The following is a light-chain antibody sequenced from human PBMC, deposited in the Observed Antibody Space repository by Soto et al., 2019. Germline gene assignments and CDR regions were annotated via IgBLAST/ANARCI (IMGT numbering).Light chain of an antibody. CDR2: AAS. Sequence: DIQMTQSPPSLSASVGDRVTITCRASQGISNYLAWYQQKPGELPKLVIYAASILQTGVPSRFSGSGSGTEFTLTISSLQPDDFATYYCLQYSSHSWTFGQGTKVEIK. J-gene: IGKJ1*01. CDR1: QGISNY. V-gene: IGKV1-27*01. CDR3: LQYSSHSWT.